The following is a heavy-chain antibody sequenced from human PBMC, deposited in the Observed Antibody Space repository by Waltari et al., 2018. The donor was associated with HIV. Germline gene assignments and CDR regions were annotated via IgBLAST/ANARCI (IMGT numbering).Heavy chain of an antibody. CDR2: INTNTGKT. CDR1: GYTFNTYA. Sequence: QGQPVQSGSELKNPGASVKVSCKASGYTFNTYAMNWIRKAPGQGLEWMGWINTNTGKTTYAQGFTGQFVFSLDTSVSTTYLQISSLKAEDTAVYYCARGPSPRGTSRWFYFDYWGQGTLVTVSS. CDR3: ARGPSPRGTSRWFYFDY. V-gene: IGHV7-4-1*02. J-gene: IGHJ4*02. D-gene: IGHD6-19*01.